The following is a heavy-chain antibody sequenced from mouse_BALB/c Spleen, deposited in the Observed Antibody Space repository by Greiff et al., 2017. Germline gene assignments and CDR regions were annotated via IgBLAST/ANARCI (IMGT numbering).Heavy chain of an antibody. D-gene: IGHD1-1*01. CDR3: ARGGITTVVAEGPFDY. J-gene: IGHJ2*01. CDR1: GYTFTSYW. V-gene: IGHV1S81*02. CDR2: INPSNGRT. Sequence: VQLQQPGAELVKPGASVKLSCKASGYTFTSYWMHWVKQRPGQGLEWIGEINPSNGRTNYNEKFKSKATLTVDKSSSTAYMQLSSLTSEDSAVYYCARGGITTVVAEGPFDYWGQGTTLTVSS.